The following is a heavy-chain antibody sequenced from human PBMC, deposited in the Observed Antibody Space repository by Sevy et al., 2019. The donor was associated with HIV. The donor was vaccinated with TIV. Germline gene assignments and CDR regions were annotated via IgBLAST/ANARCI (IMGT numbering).Heavy chain of an antibody. D-gene: IGHD3-22*01. CDR1: GGTFSSYA. J-gene: IGHJ1*01. Sequence: ASVKVSCEASGGTFSSYAISWVRQAPGQGLEWMGGIIPIFGTANYAQKFQGRVTITADKSTSTAYMELSSLRSEDTAVYYCARARSSSGMVDAYYFQHWGQGTLVTVSS. V-gene: IGHV1-69*06. CDR2: IIPIFGTA. CDR3: ARARSSSGMVDAYYFQH.